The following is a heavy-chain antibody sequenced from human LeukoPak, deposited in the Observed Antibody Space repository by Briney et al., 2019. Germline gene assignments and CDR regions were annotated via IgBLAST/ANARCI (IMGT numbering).Heavy chain of an antibody. J-gene: IGHJ6*04. CDR3: AKDPSYDYGMDV. Sequence: GGSLRLSCVASGFTFSSYAMSWVRQAPGKRLEWVSAISGSGGSTYYADSVKGRFTISRDNSKNTLYLQMNSLRVEDTAVYSCAKDPSYDYGMDVWGKGTTVTVSS. V-gene: IGHV3-23*01. CDR1: GFTFSSYA. CDR2: ISGSGGST.